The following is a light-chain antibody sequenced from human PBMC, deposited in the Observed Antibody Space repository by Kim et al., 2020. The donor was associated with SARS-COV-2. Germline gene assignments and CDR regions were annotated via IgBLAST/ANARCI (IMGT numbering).Light chain of an antibody. Sequence: DIQMTQSRFYLSASVGDRVSITSRASQSIRSYLNWYQQKPGKAPKALMYTASTLHSGVSSRFSGSGSGTDFTLTISSLQPEDCGIYYCQQTFSIPYTFGQGTKLEI. J-gene: IGKJ2*01. CDR3: QQTFSIPYT. V-gene: IGKV1-39*01. CDR1: QSIRSY. CDR2: TAS.